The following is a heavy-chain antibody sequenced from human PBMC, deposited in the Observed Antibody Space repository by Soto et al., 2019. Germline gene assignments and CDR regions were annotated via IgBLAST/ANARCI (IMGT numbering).Heavy chain of an antibody. D-gene: IGHD5-18*01. V-gene: IGHV4-34*01. J-gene: IGHJ4*02. Sequence: SETLSLTCAVYGGSFSGYYWSWIRQPPGKGLEWIGEINHSGSTNYNPSLKSRVTISVDTSKNQFSLKLSSVTAADTAVYYCARGGRGYSYGYGAAFGYSGQGTLVTVSS. CDR2: INHSGST. CDR3: ARGGRGYSYGYGAAFGY. CDR1: GGSFSGYY.